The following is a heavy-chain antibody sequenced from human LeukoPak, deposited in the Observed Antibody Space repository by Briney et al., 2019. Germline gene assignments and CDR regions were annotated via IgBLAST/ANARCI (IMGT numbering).Heavy chain of an antibody. Sequence: PGGSLRLSCAAPGFTFSTYNMNWVRQAPGKGPEWVSSISTSSNYIYYADSGKGRFTISRDNAKNSLYLQMNSLRVEDTDVYYCARDVGAAAPDAFDIWGQGTMVTVSS. D-gene: IGHD1-26*01. J-gene: IGHJ3*02. CDR3: ARDVGAAAPDAFDI. CDR1: GFTFSTYN. V-gene: IGHV3-21*01. CDR2: ISTSSNYI.